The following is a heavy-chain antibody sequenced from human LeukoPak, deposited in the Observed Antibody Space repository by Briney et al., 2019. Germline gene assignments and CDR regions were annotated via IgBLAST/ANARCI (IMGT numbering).Heavy chain of an antibody. Sequence: GGSLRLSCAASGFTFSSYDMHWVRQATGKGLEWVSAIGTAGDTYYPGSVKGRFTISRENAKNSLYLQMSSLRAGDTAVYYCAGGRFGSVVVPFDYWGQGTLVTVSS. J-gene: IGHJ4*02. V-gene: IGHV3-13*01. CDR1: GFTFSSYD. D-gene: IGHD3-22*01. CDR2: IGTAGDT. CDR3: AGGRFGSVVVPFDY.